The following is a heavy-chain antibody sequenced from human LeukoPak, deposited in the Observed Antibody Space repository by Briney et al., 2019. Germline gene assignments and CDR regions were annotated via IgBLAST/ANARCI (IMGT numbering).Heavy chain of an antibody. CDR3: TGYDSSGYYNLGAFDI. CDR1: GYTFTSYY. D-gene: IGHD3-22*01. CDR2: INPSGGST. J-gene: IGHJ3*02. V-gene: IGHV1-46*03. Sequence: GASVKVSCKASGYTFTSYYMHWVRQAPGQGHEWMGIINPSGGSTSYAQKFQGRVTMTRDTSTSTVYMELSSLRSEDTAVYYCTGYDSSGYYNLGAFDIWGQGTMVTVSS.